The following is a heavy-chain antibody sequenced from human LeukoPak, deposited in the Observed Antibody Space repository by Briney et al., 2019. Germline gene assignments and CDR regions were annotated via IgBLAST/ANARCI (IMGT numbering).Heavy chain of an antibody. CDR1: GGSISSSNW. CDR2: IYHSGST. V-gene: IGHV4-4*02. D-gene: IGHD2-15*01. Sequence: SGTLSLTCAVSGGSISSSNWWSWVRQPPGKGLEWIGEIYHSGSTNYNPSLKSRVTISVDESKNQFSLKLSSVTAADTAVYYCAKVVVAATGAFDIWGQGTMVTVSS. CDR3: AKVVVAATGAFDI. J-gene: IGHJ3*02.